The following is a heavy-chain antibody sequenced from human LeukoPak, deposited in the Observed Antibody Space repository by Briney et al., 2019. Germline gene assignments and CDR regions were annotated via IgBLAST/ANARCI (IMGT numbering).Heavy chain of an antibody. CDR3: ARDSGTAPRGYDFWSGYLGGYYYMDV. V-gene: IGHV3-21*04. CDR2: ISSSNNYI. Sequence: GGSLRLSCAASGFTFSTYSMNWVRQAPGKGLEWVSSISSSNNYIFYADSVKGRFTISRDNAKNSLYLQMNSLRAEDTAVYYCARDSGTAPRGYDFWSGYLGGYYYMDVWGKGTTVTVSS. J-gene: IGHJ6*03. CDR1: GFTFSTYS. D-gene: IGHD3-3*01.